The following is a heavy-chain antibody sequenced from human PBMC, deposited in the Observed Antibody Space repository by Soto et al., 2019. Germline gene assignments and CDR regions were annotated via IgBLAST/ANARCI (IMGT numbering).Heavy chain of an antibody. CDR1: GCTFSSYA. D-gene: IGHD1-1*01. V-gene: IGHV3-23*01. J-gene: IGHJ4*02. CDR2: ISGRGGST. Sequence: GSLRLSFAASGCTFSSYAMIFVRQAPEQGLEWVSAISGRGGSTYYADSVKGRFTISRDNSTTPLYLQIHTLRAEDTAVSSGANGVSGNNTDADSWGQGTLVTVSS. CDR3: ANGVSGNNTDADS.